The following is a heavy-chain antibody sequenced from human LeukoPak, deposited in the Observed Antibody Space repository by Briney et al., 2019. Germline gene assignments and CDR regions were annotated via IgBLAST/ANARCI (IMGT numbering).Heavy chain of an antibody. CDR3: ARDGSGAAADYQYYYGMDV. J-gene: IGHJ6*02. D-gene: IGHD6-25*01. CDR2: IAYDGSHK. V-gene: IGHV3-30-3*01. Sequence: PGRSLRLSCAASGFTFISSAFHWVRQAPGKGLEWVAVIAYDGSHKYSADSVKGRFTISRDNSKNTVYLQMNSLRTEDTAVYYCARDGSGAAADYQYYYGMDVWGQGTTVTVSS. CDR1: GFTFISSA.